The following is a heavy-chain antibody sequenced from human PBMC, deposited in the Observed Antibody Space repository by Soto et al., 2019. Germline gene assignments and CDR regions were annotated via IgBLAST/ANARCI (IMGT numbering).Heavy chain of an antibody. CDR3: GRKRGSGWSTYYFDY. CDR1: GFTFSSYG. V-gene: IGHV3-30*03. J-gene: IGHJ4*02. D-gene: IGHD6-19*01. Sequence: GGSLRLSCAASGFTFSSYGMHWVRQAPGKGLEWVAVISYDGSNKYYADSVKGRFTISRDNSKNTLYLQMNSLRAEDTAVYYCGRKRGSGWSTYYFDYWGQGTLVTVSS. CDR2: ISYDGSNK.